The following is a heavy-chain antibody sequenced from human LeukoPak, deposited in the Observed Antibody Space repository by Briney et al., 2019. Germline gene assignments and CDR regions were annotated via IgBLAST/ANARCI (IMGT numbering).Heavy chain of an antibody. Sequence: HPSETLSLTCTVSGGSISSYYWSWIRQPPGKGLEWVSYISSSSSTIYYADSVKGRFTISRDNAKNSLYLQMNSLRAEDTAVYYCASFAEALPIAARGHDAFDIWGQGTMVTVSS. CDR2: ISSSSSTI. CDR3: ASFAEALPIAARGHDAFDI. V-gene: IGHV3-48*01. J-gene: IGHJ3*02. D-gene: IGHD6-6*01. CDR1: GGSISSYY.